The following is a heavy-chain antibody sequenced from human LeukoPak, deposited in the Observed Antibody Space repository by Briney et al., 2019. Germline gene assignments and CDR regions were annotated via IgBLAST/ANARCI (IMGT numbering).Heavy chain of an antibody. Sequence: GGSLRLSCAASGFTFSSYGMHWVRQAPGKGLEWVAVISYDGSNKYYADSVKGRFTISRDNSKNTLYLQMNSLRAEDTAVYYCATSRTFDYWGQGTLVTVSS. CDR3: ATSRTFDY. CDR1: GFTFSSYG. J-gene: IGHJ4*02. D-gene: IGHD1-1*01. V-gene: IGHV3-30*03. CDR2: ISYDGSNK.